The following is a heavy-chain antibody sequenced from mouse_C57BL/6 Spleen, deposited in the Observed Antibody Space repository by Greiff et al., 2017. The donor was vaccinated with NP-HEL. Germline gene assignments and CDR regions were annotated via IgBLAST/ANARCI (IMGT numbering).Heavy chain of an antibody. D-gene: IGHD3-3*01. J-gene: IGHJ3*01. V-gene: IGHV1-26*01. CDR2: INPNNGGT. CDR3: ARGGPGVFAY. CDR1: GYTFTDYY. Sequence: EVQLQQSGPELVKPGASVKISCKASGYTFTDYYMNWVKQSHGKSLEWIGDINPNNGGTSYNQKFKGKATLTVDKSSSTAYMELRSLTSEDSAVYYCARGGPGVFAYWGQGTLVTVSA.